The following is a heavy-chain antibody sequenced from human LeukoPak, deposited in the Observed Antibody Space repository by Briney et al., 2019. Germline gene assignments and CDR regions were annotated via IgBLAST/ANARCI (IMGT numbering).Heavy chain of an antibody. CDR1: GFTFSSYA. D-gene: IGHD1-26*01. CDR2: ISYDGSNK. Sequence: GGSLRLSCAASGFTFSSYAMHWVRQAPGKGLGWVAVISYDGSNKYYADSVKGRFTISRDNSKNTLYLQMNSLRAEDTAVYYCAREGSGSYYRWFDPWGQGTLVTVSS. V-gene: IGHV3-30*04. CDR3: AREGSGSYYRWFDP. J-gene: IGHJ5*02.